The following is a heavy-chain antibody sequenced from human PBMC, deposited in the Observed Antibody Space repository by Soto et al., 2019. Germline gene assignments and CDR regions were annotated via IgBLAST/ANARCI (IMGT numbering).Heavy chain of an antibody. Sequence: GGSLRLSCAASGFTFSTYAMHWVRQAPGQGLEWVSGISGSGGSTYYADSVKGRFTISRDNSKNTLYLQMNSLRAEDTAGYYCAKEIVVVPAALLGRPRMDVWGQGTAVTVSS. J-gene: IGHJ6*02. CDR1: GFTFSTYA. D-gene: IGHD2-2*01. CDR2: ISGSGGST. CDR3: AKEIVVVPAALLGRPRMDV. V-gene: IGHV3-23*01.